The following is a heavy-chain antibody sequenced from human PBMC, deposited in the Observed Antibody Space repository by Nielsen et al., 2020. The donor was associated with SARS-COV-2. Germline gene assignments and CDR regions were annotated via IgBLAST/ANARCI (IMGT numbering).Heavy chain of an antibody. V-gene: IGHV3-48*03. J-gene: IGHJ4*02. D-gene: IGHD6-19*01. CDR1: GFTFSSYE. Sequence: GESLKISCAASGFTFSSYEMNWVRQAPGKGLEWVSYISSSGSTIYYADSVKGRFTISRDNSKNTLYLEMNSLRAEDTAVYYCARNSGWYGRGYFDYWGQGTLVTVSS. CDR2: ISSSGSTI. CDR3: ARNSGWYGRGYFDY.